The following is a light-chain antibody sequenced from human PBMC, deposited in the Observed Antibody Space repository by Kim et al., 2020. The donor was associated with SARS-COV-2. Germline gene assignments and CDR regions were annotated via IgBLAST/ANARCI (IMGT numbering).Light chain of an antibody. CDR2: GAS. V-gene: IGKV3-20*01. CDR3: QQYGSSLVT. Sequence: LSPGERATLSCSASQSVSSSYLAWNQQKPGQAPRLLIYGASSRATGIPDRFSGSGSGTDFTLTISRLEPEDFAVYYCQQYGSSLVTFGQGTKLEIK. J-gene: IGKJ2*01. CDR1: QSVSSSY.